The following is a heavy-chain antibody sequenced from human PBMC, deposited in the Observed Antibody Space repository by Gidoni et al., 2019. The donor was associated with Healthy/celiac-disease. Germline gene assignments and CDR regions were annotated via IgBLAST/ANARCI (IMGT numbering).Heavy chain of an antibody. D-gene: IGHD3-10*01. V-gene: IGHV4-59*01. Sequence: TASTNYNPSLKSRVPISVDTSKNQFSLKLSSVTAADTAVYYCARDIYYGSGTGMDYYYMDVWGKGTTVTVSS. CDR3: ARDIYYGSGTGMDYYYMDV. CDR2: TAST. J-gene: IGHJ6*03.